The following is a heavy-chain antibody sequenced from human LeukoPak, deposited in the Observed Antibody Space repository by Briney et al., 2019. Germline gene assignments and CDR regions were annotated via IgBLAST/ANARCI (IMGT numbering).Heavy chain of an antibody. D-gene: IGHD4-23*01. V-gene: IGHV1-18*04. CDR3: ATVVVTPY. CDR2: ISTYNGNT. J-gene: IGHJ4*02. CDR1: GYTFTGYY. Sequence: ASVKVSCKASGYTFTGYYMHWVRQAPGQGLEWMGWISTYNGNTNYAQKFQGRVTMTTDTSTSTAYMELRSLRPDDTAVYYCATVVVTPYWGQGTLVTVSS.